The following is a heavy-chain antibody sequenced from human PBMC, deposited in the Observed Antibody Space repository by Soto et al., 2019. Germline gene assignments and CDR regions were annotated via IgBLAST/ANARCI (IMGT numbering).Heavy chain of an antibody. Sequence: QVQLVQSGAEVKKPGASVKVSCKASGYTFTSYGISWVRQAPGQGLEWMGWISAYNGNTNSAQTHQGRVTMTTDTPTSTADRELRSLSSDDTAVYYCERVEGCGCDWDSNWFDLWGQGNLVTGFS. CDR1: GYTFTSYG. D-gene: IGHD2-21*01. CDR3: ERVEGCGCDWDSNWFDL. J-gene: IGHJ5*02. CDR2: ISAYNGNT. V-gene: IGHV1-18*01.